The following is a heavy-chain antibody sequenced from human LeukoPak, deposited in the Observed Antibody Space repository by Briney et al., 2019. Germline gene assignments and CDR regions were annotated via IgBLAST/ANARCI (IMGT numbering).Heavy chain of an antibody. Sequence: SETLSLTYTVSGGSISLISYYWGWIRQPPGKGLEWIGSIYYSGSTYYNPSLKSRVTISVDTSKNQFSLKLSSVTAADTAVYYCARQDRSRYYYYIDCWGQGTLVTVSS. D-gene: IGHD3-22*01. CDR1: GGSISLISYY. CDR3: ARQDRSRYYYYIDC. J-gene: IGHJ4*02. CDR2: IYYSGST. V-gene: IGHV4-39*01.